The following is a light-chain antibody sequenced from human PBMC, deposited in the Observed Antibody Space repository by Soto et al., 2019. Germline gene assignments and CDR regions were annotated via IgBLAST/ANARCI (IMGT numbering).Light chain of an antibody. CDR1: ESVSRN. J-gene: IGKJ5*01. Sequence: EVVMTQTPATLSVSPGERATLSCRSSESVSRNLGWXQXXXXXAXXXXXXDXXXXSXCIPDRFSGGGSGPEFTLPITSLQYEDFVVYCCQQYNSWPPITFGQGTRLEIK. CDR2: DXX. V-gene: IGKV3-15*01. CDR3: QQYNSWPPIT.